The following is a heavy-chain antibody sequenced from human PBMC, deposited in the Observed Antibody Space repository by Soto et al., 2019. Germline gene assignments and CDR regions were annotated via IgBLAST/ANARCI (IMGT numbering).Heavy chain of an antibody. V-gene: IGHV3-11*01. CDR1: GFTFSDFY. D-gene: IGHD1-1*01. CDR3: ARDRNAASSDY. CDR2: ISSGSTNI. J-gene: IGHJ4*02. Sequence: PGGSLRLSCAASGFTFSDFYMSWIRQAPGKGLEWISYISSGSTNIFYADSVKGRFTVSRDNAKNSVYLQMDSLRAEDTAVYYCARDRNAASSDYWGQGTLVTVSS.